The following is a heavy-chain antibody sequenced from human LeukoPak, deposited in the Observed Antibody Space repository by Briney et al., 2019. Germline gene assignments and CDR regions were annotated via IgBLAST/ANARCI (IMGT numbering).Heavy chain of an antibody. CDR2: ISDRGDST. J-gene: IGHJ4*02. D-gene: IGHD3-10*01. CDR1: GFSLTTYA. Sequence: GGSLRLSCAASGFSLTTYAMGWVRQAPGKGLEWVSVISDRGDSTYYADSVKGRFTISRDDPHNTLYLQMNSLRAEDTAVYFCARGGVDYYGSGTYYLMYYFDYWGQGALVTVSS. V-gene: IGHV3-23*01. CDR3: ARGGVDYYGSGTYYLMYYFDY.